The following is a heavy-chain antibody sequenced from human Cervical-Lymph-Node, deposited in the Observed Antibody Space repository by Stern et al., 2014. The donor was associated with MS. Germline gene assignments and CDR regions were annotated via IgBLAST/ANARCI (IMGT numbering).Heavy chain of an antibody. D-gene: IGHD6-6*01. CDR2: VITLFATS. CDR1: GGIFSIYG. CDR3: ARDPPERVSLPRQGENF. J-gene: IGHJ4*02. V-gene: IGHV1-69*06. Sequence: MQLVQSGSEVKKPGSSVKVSCRASGGIFSIYGFSWVRQAPGQGLEWMGGVITLFATSAYAQKFRGRLTITADTSTNTVYMELTNLTSEDTALYYCARDPPERVSLPRQGENFWGQGTLVIVSS.